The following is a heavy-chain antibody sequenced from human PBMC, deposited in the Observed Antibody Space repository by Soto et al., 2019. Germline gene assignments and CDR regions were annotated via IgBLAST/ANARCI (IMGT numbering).Heavy chain of an antibody. V-gene: IGHV3-33*01. CDR3: ARAAPSTLRYFDYVDY. J-gene: IGHJ4*02. CDR2: IWYDGSNK. Sequence: GGSLRLSCAASGFTFSSYGMHWVRQAPGKGLEWVAVIWYDGSNKYYADSVKGQFTISRDNSKNTLYLQMYSLRAEDTAMYYCARAAPSTLRYFDYVDYWGQGTLVTVSS. D-gene: IGHD3-9*01. CDR1: GFTFSSYG.